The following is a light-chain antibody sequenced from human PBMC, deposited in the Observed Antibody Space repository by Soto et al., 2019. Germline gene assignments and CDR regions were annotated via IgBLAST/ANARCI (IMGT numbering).Light chain of an antibody. V-gene: IGLV2-14*01. J-gene: IGLJ3*02. CDR2: AVS. CDR3: SSYTSSNTLM. Sequence: QSALTQPASVSGSPGQSITISCTGTSSDIGGYNYVAWYQQHLGKAPKVMIYAVSNRPSGVSIRFSGSKSGNTASLTISGLQAEDEADYYCSSYTSSNTLMFGGGTKLTVL. CDR1: SSDIGGYNY.